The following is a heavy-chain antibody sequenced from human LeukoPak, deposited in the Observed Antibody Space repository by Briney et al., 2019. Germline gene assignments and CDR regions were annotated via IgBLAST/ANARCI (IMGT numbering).Heavy chain of an antibody. D-gene: IGHD4-17*01. CDR1: GGSISSGGYS. J-gene: IGHJ4*02. CDR2: IYYSGST. V-gene: IGHV4-30-2*01. Sequence: SQTLSLTCAVSGGSISSGGYSWSWIRQPPGKGLEWIGYIYYSGSTYYNPSLKSRVTISVDRSKNQFSLKLSSVTAADTAVYYCARGDYGDYYFDYWGQGTLVTVSS. CDR3: ARGDYGDYYFDY.